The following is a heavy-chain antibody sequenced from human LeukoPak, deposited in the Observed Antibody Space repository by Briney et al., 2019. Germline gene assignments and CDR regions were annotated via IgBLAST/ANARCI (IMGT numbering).Heavy chain of an antibody. CDR2: ISYDGSNK. CDR1: GFTFSSYA. Sequence: GGSLRLSCAASGFTFSSYAMHWVRQAPGKGLEWVAVISYDGSNKYYADSVKGRSTISRDNSKNTLYLQMNSLRAEDTAVYYCARTMGITMVRGADYYYGMDVWGQGTTVTVSS. D-gene: IGHD3-10*01. CDR3: ARTMGITMVRGADYYYGMDV. J-gene: IGHJ6*02. V-gene: IGHV3-30*04.